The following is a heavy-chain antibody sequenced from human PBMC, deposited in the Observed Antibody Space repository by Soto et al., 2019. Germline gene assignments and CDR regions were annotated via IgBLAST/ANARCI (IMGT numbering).Heavy chain of an antibody. J-gene: IGHJ4*02. CDR1: EGTFNSYA. V-gene: IGHV1-69*01. CDR2: ITPYYNTL. Sequence: QAQVVQSGAEVRKPGSSVKLSCKASEGTFNSYAIAWVRQAPGQGLEWMGGITPYYNTLNYAQKFQDRVTITADDSTTTVYMELSSLRSDDTAVYFCASAASRWYPYFFDAWGQGTLVTVSS. D-gene: IGHD6-13*01. CDR3: ASAASRWYPYFFDA.